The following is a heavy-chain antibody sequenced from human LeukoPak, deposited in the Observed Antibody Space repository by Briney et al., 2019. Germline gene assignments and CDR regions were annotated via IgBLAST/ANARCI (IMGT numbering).Heavy chain of an antibody. CDR3: AKRDTAVATIDY. J-gene: IGHJ4*02. D-gene: IGHD5-12*01. V-gene: IGHV3-30*18. CDR2: ISYDGSNK. Sequence: GGSLRLSCAASGFTFRDYYMSWIRQAPGKGLEWVAVISYDGSNKYYADSVKGRFTISRDNSKNTLYLQMNSLRAEDTAVYYCAKRDTAVATIDYWGQGTLVTVSS. CDR1: GFTFRDYY.